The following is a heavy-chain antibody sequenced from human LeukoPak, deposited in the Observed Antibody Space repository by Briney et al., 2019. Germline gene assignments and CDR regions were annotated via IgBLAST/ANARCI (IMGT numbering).Heavy chain of an antibody. CDR2: MNPNSGNT. V-gene: IGHV1-8*01. CDR1: GYTFPSYY. D-gene: IGHD2-2*01. J-gene: IGHJ6*02. Sequence: ASVKVSCKASGYTFPSYYMIWVRQATGQALEWMGWMNPNSGNTGYAQTSEGRDTMTRNTSISTAYMELSSMRSEDTAVYYCARGLDCSSTSCYWYYYYYGMDVWGQGTTVTVSS. CDR3: ARGLDCSSTSCYWYYYYYGMDV.